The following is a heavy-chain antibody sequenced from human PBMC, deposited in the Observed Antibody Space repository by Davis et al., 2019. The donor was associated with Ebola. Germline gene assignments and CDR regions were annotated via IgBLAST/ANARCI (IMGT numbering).Heavy chain of an antibody. CDR2: ISSSSSYI. V-gene: IGHV3-21*01. CDR3: ARGPGYSSSWYEGWFDP. D-gene: IGHD6-13*01. CDR1: GFTFSSYS. J-gene: IGHJ5*02. Sequence: GGSLRLSCAASGFTFSSYSMNWVRQDPGKGLEWVSSISSSSSYIYYADSVKGRFTISRDNAKNSLYLQMNSLRAEDTAVYYCARGPGYSSSWYEGWFDPWGQGTLVTVSS.